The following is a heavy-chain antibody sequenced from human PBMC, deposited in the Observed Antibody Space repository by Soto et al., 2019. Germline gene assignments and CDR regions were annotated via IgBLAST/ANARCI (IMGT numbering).Heavy chain of an antibody. CDR3: ASDFRTRGGFQHAANVAIDV. J-gene: IGHJ6*02. Sequence: GASAKVSCKAAGYPYTNSYMHWGRQAPGEGREGMGRINTNTGGTNYAQKFPGRVTMTRDTSVSTVYMELNRLTSDDTAIYFCASDFRTRGGFQHAANVAIDVWGQGTTVTVSS. V-gene: IGHV1-2*02. CDR2: INTNTGGT. D-gene: IGHD6-19*01. CDR1: GYPYTNSY.